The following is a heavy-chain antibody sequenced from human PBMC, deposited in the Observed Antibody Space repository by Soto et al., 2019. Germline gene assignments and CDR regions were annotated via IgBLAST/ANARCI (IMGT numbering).Heavy chain of an antibody. V-gene: IGHV1-8*01. D-gene: IGHD2-15*01. CDR1: GYTFTSYD. CDR2: MNPNSGNT. CDR3: ARVVVVRNWFHX. J-gene: IGHJ5*02. Sequence: GASVKVSCKASGYTFTSYDINWVRQATGQGLEWMGWMNPNSGNTGYAQKFQGRVTMTRNTSISTAYMELSSLRSEDTAVYYCARVVVVRNWFHXWGQGTLVTVSX.